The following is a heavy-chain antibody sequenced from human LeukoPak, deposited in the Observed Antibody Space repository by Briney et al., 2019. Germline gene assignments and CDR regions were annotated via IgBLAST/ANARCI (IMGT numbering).Heavy chain of an antibody. Sequence: SETLSLTCTVSGGSISSYYWSWIRQPAGKGLEWIGRIYSGGSTNYNPSLKSRVTMSVDSSNNQFPLKLSSVTAADTAVFYCARENTGSYREFDYWGQGTLVTVSS. D-gene: IGHD1-26*01. V-gene: IGHV4-4*07. CDR1: GGSISSYY. CDR2: IYSGGST. J-gene: IGHJ4*02. CDR3: ARENTGSYREFDY.